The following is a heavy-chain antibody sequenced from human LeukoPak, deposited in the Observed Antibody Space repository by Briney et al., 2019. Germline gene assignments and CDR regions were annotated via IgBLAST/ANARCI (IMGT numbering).Heavy chain of an antibody. CDR2: IYYSGST. J-gene: IGHJ2*01. V-gene: IGHV4-61*01. Sequence: SETLSLTCTVSGGSVSSGSYYWNWIRQPPGKGLEWIGYIYYSGSTSYNSSLKSRVTISVDTSKNQFSLRLSSVTAADTAVYYCARAAGYFDLWGRGILVTVSS. CDR1: GGSVSSGSYY. CDR3: ARAAGYFDL.